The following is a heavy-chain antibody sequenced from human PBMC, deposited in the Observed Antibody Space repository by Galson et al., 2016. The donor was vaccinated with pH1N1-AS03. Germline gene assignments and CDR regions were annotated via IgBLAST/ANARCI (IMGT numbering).Heavy chain of an antibody. Sequence: SLRLSCAASGFSLSDYYMTWISQAPGKGLEWVAYISFTSDYRHYADSVKGRFTISRENAKDSLCLQMDSLRVEETAVYYCARARGGEDARSQEVWGQGTTVTVAS. D-gene: IGHD2-21*01. V-gene: IGHV3-11*03. CDR1: GFSLSDYY. CDR2: ISFTSDYR. J-gene: IGHJ6*02. CDR3: ARARGGEDARSQEV.